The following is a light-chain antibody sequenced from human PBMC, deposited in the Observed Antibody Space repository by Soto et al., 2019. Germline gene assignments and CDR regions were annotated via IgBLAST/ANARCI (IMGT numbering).Light chain of an antibody. CDR3: AAWDDSLSAFYV. Sequence: QSVLTQPPSASGTPGQRVTISCSGSSSNIGSNYVYWYQQPPGTAPKLLIYRNNPRPSGVPDRFSGSKSCTSASLAISGLRSEDEADYYGAAWDDSLSAFYVFGTGTKLTVL. V-gene: IGLV1-47*01. CDR2: RNN. CDR1: SSNIGSNY. J-gene: IGLJ1*01.